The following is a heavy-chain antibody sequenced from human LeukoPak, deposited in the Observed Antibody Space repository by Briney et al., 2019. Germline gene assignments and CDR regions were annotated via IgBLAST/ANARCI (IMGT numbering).Heavy chain of an antibody. V-gene: IGHV4-61*02. CDR3: ARDEGVLRFLGY. Sequence: PSQTLSLTCTVSGDSISSASYYWSWIRQPAGKGLEWIGRIYTSGSTNYNPSLKSRVTMSLDASRNQFSLRLTSVTAADTAVYFCARDEGVLRFLGYWGQGIQVTVSS. D-gene: IGHD3-3*01. J-gene: IGHJ4*02. CDR1: GDSISSASYY. CDR2: IYTSGST.